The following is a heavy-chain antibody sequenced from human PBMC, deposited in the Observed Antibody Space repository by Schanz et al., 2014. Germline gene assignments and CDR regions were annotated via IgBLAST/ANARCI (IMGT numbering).Heavy chain of an antibody. CDR2: IYYSGST. J-gene: IGHJ4*02. CDR1: GGSISTSTYY. D-gene: IGHD3-16*01. V-gene: IGHV4-39*01. CDR3: TRGGLGFFDY. Sequence: QLPLQESGPRLVKPSETLSLTCTVSGGSISTSTYYWGWIRQPPGKGLEWIGNIYYSGSTYYNPSPRSRVTISVDTSKTQSSLKVPSVTAADTALYYCTRGGLGFFDYWGQGNLVTVSS.